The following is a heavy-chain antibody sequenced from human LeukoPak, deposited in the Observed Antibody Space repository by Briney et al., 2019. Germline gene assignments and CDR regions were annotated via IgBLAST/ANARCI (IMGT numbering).Heavy chain of an antibody. CDR3: ARTASIVGATTFDY. V-gene: IGHV3-66*01. D-gene: IGHD1-26*01. Sequence: GGSLRLSCAASGFTVSSNYMSWVCQAPGKGLEWVSVIYSGGSTYYADSVKGRFTISRDNSKNTQYLQMNSLRAEDTAVYYCARTASIVGATTFDYWGQGTLVTVSS. J-gene: IGHJ4*02. CDR2: IYSGGST. CDR1: GFTVSSNY.